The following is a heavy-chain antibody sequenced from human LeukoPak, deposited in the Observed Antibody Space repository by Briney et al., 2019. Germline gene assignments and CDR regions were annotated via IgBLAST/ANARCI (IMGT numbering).Heavy chain of an antibody. CDR3: ARDWRPTIAAAATTSGYFDY. D-gene: IGHD6-25*01. J-gene: IGHJ4*02. CDR2: ISDSGNT. V-gene: IGHV3-23*01. Sequence: GGSLRLSCAASGFTLSSYAMSWVRQAPGKGLEWVSAISDSGNTYHADSVKGRFTISRDNSKNRLYLQMHSLGIGDTAVYYCARDWRPTIAAAATTSGYFDYWGQGTLVTVSS. CDR1: GFTLSSYA.